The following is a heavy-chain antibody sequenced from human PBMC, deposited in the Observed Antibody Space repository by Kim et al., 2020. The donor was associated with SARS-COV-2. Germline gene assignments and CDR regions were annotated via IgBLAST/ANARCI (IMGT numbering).Heavy chain of an antibody. V-gene: IGHV1-2*05. CDR1: GYTFTDDY. CDR2: VNPSSGGT. D-gene: IGHD7-27*01. CDR3: TRKNVHWANFDF. Sequence: ASVKVSCKASGYTFTDDYIHWVRQAPGQGLEWMGRVNPSSGGTDYAQKLQGRDTITRDTSVSTSYLELSRLTSDDTDVHYCTRKNVHWANFDFWGQGTLV. J-gene: IGHJ4*02.